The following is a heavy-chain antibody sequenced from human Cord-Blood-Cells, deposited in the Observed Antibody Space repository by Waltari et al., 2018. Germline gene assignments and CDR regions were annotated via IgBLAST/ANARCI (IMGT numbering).Heavy chain of an antibody. V-gene: IGHV3-9*01. CDR2: ISWNRGSI. J-gene: IGHJ4*02. Sequence: EVQLVESGGGLVQPGRSLRLSCAASGFTFDDYAMHWVRQAPGKGLEWVSGISWNRGSIGYADSVKGRFTISRDNAKNSLYLQMNSLRAEDTALYYCAKVIGRAIICSGGSCYFDYWGQGTLVTVSS. CDR1: GFTFDDYA. D-gene: IGHD2-15*01. CDR3: AKVIGRAIICSGGSCYFDY.